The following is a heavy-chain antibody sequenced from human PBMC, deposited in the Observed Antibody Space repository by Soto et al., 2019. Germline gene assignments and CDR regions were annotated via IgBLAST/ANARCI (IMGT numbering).Heavy chain of an antibody. J-gene: IGHJ4*02. CDR3: ARVGMKLVRTRHFDY. CDR2: INHSGST. Sequence: PSETLSLTCAVYGGSFSGYYWSWIRQPPGKGLEWIGEINHSGSTNYNPSLKSRVTISVDTSKNQFSLKLSSVTAADTAVYYCARVGMKLVRTRHFDYWGQGTLVTVSS. D-gene: IGHD6-6*01. V-gene: IGHV4-34*01. CDR1: GGSFSGYY.